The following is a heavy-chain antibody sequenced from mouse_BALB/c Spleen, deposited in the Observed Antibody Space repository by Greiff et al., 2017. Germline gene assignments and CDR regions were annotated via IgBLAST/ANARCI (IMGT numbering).Heavy chain of an antibody. J-gene: IGHJ3*01. CDR2: IWGDGST. D-gene: IGHD1-1*01. CDR1: GFSLTGYG. V-gene: IGHV2-6-7*01. CDR3: VRERYYYGSSYGCAY. Sequence: QVQLKQSGPGLVAPSQSLSITCTVSGFSLTGYGVNWVRQPPGKGLEWLGMIWGDGSTDYNSALKSRLSISKDNSKSQVFLKMNSLQTDDTAIYYCVRERYYYGSSYGCAYWGQGTLVTVSA.